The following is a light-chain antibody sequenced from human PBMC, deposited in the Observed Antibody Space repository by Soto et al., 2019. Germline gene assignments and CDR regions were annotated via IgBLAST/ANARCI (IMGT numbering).Light chain of an antibody. Sequence: DIVLSRSQDSKALSLGYRSTINCNSSQSVLHSTNNQNHLAWYQQKPGQPPKLLISWASIRESGVPDRFSGSGSGTDFTLSISSLQAEDVAVYYCQQYYSTPITFGQGTRLEIK. V-gene: IGKV4-1*01. CDR3: QQYYSTPIT. CDR1: QSVLHSTNNQNH. J-gene: IGKJ5*01. CDR2: WAS.